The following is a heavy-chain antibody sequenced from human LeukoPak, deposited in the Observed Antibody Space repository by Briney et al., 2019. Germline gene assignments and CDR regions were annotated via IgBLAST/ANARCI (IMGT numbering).Heavy chain of an antibody. CDR2: IIPILGIA. D-gene: IGHD5-24*01. CDR3: ARVEMATIFSL. J-gene: IGHJ4*02. V-gene: IGHV1-69*04. Sequence: ASVKVSCKASGGTFSSYAISWVRQAPGQGLEWMGRIIPILGIANYAQKFQGRVTITADKSTSTAYMELSRLRSEDTAVYYCARVEMATIFSLWGQGTLVTVSS. CDR1: GGTFSSYA.